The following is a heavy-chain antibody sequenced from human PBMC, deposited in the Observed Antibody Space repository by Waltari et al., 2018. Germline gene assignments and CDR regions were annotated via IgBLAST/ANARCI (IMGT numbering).Heavy chain of an antibody. CDR2: IFTSGST. J-gene: IGHJ6*02. D-gene: IGHD3-9*01. Sequence: QVQLQESGPGLVRPSQTLSLTCTVSGGSISSGGVYWTWIRQPAGKGLEWVGHIFTSGSTKYNPSLKGRVSVSRDTSENQFSLRLSSVTAADTAVYYCARDEARYYDIMTGGGYYGLDVWGQGTTVTVSS. CDR3: ARDEARYYDIMTGGGYYGLDV. V-gene: IGHV4-61*02. CDR1: GGSISSGGVY.